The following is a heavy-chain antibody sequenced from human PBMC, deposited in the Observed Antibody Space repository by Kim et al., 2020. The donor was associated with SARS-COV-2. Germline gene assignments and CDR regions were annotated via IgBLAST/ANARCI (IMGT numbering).Heavy chain of an antibody. J-gene: IGHJ4*02. V-gene: IGHV3-33*06. D-gene: IGHD6-19*01. CDR2: IWFDGSSK. CDR1: GFTFSSYG. Sequence: GSLRLSCAASGFTFSSYGMHWVRQAPGKGLEWVAVIWFDGSSKYYADYVKGRFTISRDNSKNTLYLQMNSLRGEDTAVHYCAKEELLALEYWGQVTLV. CDR3: AKEELLALEY.